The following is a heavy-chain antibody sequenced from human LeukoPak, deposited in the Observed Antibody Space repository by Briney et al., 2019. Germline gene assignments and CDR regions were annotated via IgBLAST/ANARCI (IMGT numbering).Heavy chain of an antibody. D-gene: IGHD2-2*01. Sequence: SQTLSLTSTVSGGSVSSGGYYWTWIRQHPGKGLEWIGYIYYSGSTYYNPSLKSRVTISVDTSKNQFSLKLTSVTAADTAVYYCARDRKYCGSTSCYFRVSDWGQGTLVTVSS. CDR2: IYYSGST. CDR3: ARDRKYCGSTSCYFRVSD. V-gene: IGHV4-31*03. CDR1: GGSVSSGGYY. J-gene: IGHJ4*02.